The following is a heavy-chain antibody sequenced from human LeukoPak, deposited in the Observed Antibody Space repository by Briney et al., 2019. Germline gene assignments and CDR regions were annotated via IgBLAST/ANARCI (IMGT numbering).Heavy chain of an antibody. Sequence: PSETLSLTCAVYGGSFSGYYWSWIRQPPGKGLEWIGEINHSGSTNYNPSLKSRVTISVDTSKNQFSLKLSSVTAADTAVYYCARGGGYYGSGSYYGQKPVDYWGQGTLVTVSS. D-gene: IGHD3-10*01. CDR2: INHSGST. CDR3: ARGGGYYGSGSYYGQKPVDY. J-gene: IGHJ4*02. V-gene: IGHV4-34*01. CDR1: GGSFSGYY.